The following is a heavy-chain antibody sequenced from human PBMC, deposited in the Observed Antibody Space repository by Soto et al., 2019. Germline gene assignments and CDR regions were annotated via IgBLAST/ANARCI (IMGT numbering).Heavy chain of an antibody. Sequence: QVQLVQSGAEVKKPGSSVKVSCKAAGGTLNSYAINWVRQAPGQGLEWLGGVSPIFHTTNYAQRFQDRLTITADASTSKAYMELNSLTYDDTAVYYCARDRRGTDYYYGMDVWGQGTTVIVSS. J-gene: IGHJ6*02. D-gene: IGHD1-1*01. CDR2: VSPIFHTT. CDR1: GGTLNSYA. CDR3: ARDRRGTDYYYGMDV. V-gene: IGHV1-69*01.